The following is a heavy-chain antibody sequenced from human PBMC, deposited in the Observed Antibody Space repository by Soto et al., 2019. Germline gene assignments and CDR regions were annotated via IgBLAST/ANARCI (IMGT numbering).Heavy chain of an antibody. J-gene: IGHJ6*04. V-gene: IGHV3-30*18. Sequence: QVQLVESGGGVVQPGTSLRLSCAASGFPFNNYAMHWVRQRPGKRLDWVAVISYDGSNSYYSDSVKGRFTVSRERSKNTLSLQMNSLRVEDTAVYYCAKGILSATFAPYAMDVWGEETTVTVSS. CDR2: ISYDGSNS. CDR3: AKGILSATFAPYAMDV. D-gene: IGHD3-16*01. CDR1: GFPFNNYA.